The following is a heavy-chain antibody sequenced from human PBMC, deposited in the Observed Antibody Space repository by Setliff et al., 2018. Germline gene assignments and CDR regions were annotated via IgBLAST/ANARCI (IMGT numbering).Heavy chain of an antibody. D-gene: IGHD3-10*01. CDR3: ARGTTMVRGVIMDFDY. V-gene: IGHV3-48*03. CDR1: GFTFSGYT. CDR2: ISSSGSTI. Sequence: EASGFTFSGYTMNWVRQAPGRGLEWVSYISSSGSTIYYADSVKGRFTISRDNAKNSLYLQMNSLRAEDTAVYYCARGTTMVRGVIMDFDYWGQGTLVTVSS. J-gene: IGHJ4*02.